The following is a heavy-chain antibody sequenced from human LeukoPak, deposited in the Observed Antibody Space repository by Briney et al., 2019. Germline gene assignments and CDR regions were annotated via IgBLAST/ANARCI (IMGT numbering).Heavy chain of an antibody. J-gene: IGHJ4*02. V-gene: IGHV3-11*01. CDR3: AREARGSGRDFDY. CDR2: IGTRSNPI. CDR1: GFSFSDFY. D-gene: IGHD1-26*01. Sequence: GGSLRLSCAPSGFSFSDFYMSWVRHAPGGGLEWVSYIGTRSNPIYYADSVKGRFTISRDNAKNSLYLQMNSLRDEDTAVYFCAREARGSGRDFDYWGQGILVTVSS.